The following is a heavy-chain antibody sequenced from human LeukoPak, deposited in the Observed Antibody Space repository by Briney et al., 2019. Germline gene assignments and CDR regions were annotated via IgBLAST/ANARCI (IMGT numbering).Heavy chain of an antibody. CDR1: GFAFSTYA. CDR2: ISGSGGST. J-gene: IGHJ4*02. D-gene: IGHD7-27*01. Sequence: PGGSLRLSCAASGFAFSTYAMTWVRQAPGKGLEWVSSISGSGGSTYSADSVKGRFTISGDSSKNTLWLQMNSLRAEDTAIYYCAKSAQPGATKTNYFDYWGQGTLVTVSS. CDR3: AKSAQPGATKTNYFDY. V-gene: IGHV3-23*01.